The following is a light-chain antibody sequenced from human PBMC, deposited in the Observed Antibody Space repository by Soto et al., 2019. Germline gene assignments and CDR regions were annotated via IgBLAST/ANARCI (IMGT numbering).Light chain of an antibody. Sequence: QSALTQPPSVSGSPGQSVTISCTGTSSDVGSYNRVSWYQQPPGTAPKLMIYEVSNRPSGVPDRFSGSKSGNTASLTISGLQAEDEADYFCKSYAGSNTYVFGSGTKVTVL. V-gene: IGLV2-18*02. CDR1: SSDVGSYNR. CDR3: KSYAGSNTYV. CDR2: EVS. J-gene: IGLJ1*01.